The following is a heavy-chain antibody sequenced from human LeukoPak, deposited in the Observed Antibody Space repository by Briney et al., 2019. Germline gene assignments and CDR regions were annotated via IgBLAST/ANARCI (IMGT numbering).Heavy chain of an antibody. D-gene: IGHD3-16*01. Sequence: GASVRVSCTASGYTFTDYYIHWVRQAPGQGLEGMGWINPDSGGTNYAQKFQGRVTMTRDTSISTLYMDLSRLRSDDTAVYYCARGGELILDYYFDYWGQGTLVTVSS. CDR3: ARGGELILDYYFDY. J-gene: IGHJ4*02. CDR2: INPDSGGT. V-gene: IGHV1-2*02. CDR1: GYTFTDYY.